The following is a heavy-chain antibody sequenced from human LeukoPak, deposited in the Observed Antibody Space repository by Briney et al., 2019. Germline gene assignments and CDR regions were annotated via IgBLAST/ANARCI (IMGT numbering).Heavy chain of an antibody. J-gene: IGHJ4*02. V-gene: IGHV1-2*02. CDR3: ARSVEMATITDY. D-gene: IGHD5-24*01. CDR2: INPNSGGT. CDR1: GYTFTGYY. Sequence: ASVKVSCKASGYTFTGYYMHCVRQAPGQGLEWMGWINPNSGGTNYAQKFQGRVTMTRDTSISTAYMELSRLRSDDTAVYYCARSVEMATITDYWGQGTLVTVSS.